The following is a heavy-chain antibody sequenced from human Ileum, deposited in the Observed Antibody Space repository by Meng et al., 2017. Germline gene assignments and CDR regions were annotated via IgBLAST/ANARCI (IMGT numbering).Heavy chain of an antibody. CDR1: GYTFTGYY. D-gene: IGHD3-22*01. CDR2: INPNSGGT. J-gene: IGHJ4*02. Sequence: QVQLVQAGAEVKEPGASVKVSCKASGYTFTGYYMHWVRQAPGQGLEWMGRINPNSGGTNYAQKFQGRVTMTRDTSISTAYMELSRLRSDDTTVYYCARERFYYYDSSGSINWGQGTLVTVSS. V-gene: IGHV1-2*06. CDR3: ARERFYYYDSSGSIN.